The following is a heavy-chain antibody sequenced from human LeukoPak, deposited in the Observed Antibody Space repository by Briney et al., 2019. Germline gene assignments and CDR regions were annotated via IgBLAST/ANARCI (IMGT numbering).Heavy chain of an antibody. CDR1: GFTFSSYG. V-gene: IGHV3-30*18. D-gene: IGHD6-19*01. Sequence: GRSLRLSCAASGFTFSSYGMHWVRQAPGKGLEWVAVISYDGSNKYYADSVKGRFTISRDNSKNTLYLQMNSLRAEDTAVYYCAKSTIAVAGTLDYWGQGTLVTVSS. J-gene: IGHJ4*02. CDR3: AKSTIAVAGTLDY. CDR2: ISYDGSNK.